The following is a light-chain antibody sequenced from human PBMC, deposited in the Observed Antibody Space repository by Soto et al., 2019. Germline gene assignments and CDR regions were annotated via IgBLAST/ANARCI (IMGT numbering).Light chain of an antibody. V-gene: IGKV3-20*01. J-gene: IGKJ1*01. CDR1: QSVSSN. CDR3: QQYGSSGT. CDR2: GAS. Sequence: EIVMTQSPATLSVSPGERATLSCRASQSVSSNLAWYQQKPGQAPRLLIYGASNRATGIPDRFSGSGSGTDFTLTISRLEPEDFAVYYCQQYGSSGTVGQGTKVDIK.